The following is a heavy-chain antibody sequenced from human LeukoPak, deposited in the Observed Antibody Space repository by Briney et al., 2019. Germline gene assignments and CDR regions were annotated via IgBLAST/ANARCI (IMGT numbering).Heavy chain of an antibody. CDR2: IYTSRST. D-gene: IGHD6-13*01. CDR1: GGSLISYY. CDR3: ARDRYSSSRTYYYYYMDV. V-gene: IGHV4-4*07. J-gene: IGHJ6*03. Sequence: SETLSLPCTGSGGSLISYYWSWIRPPAGKGLEWIGRIYTSRSTNYNPSLKSRVTMAVDTSKNQFSLKLSSVTAADTAVYYWARDRYSSSRTYYYYYMDVWGKGTMVTVSS.